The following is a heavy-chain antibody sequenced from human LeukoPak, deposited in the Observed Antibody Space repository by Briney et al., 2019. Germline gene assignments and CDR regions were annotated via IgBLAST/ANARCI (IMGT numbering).Heavy chain of an antibody. CDR2: IYYSEYT. J-gene: IGHJ4*02. CDR3: ARSDDSSGYYDYFDY. D-gene: IGHD3-22*01. CDR1: GGSISSNSYY. Sequence: SETLSLTCTVSGGSISSNSYYWGWIRRSPGKGLEWIGTIYYSEYTYYSPSLKSRVTISRDTSKNQFSLELSSVTAADTAVYYCARSDDSSGYYDYFDYWGQGTLVTVSS. V-gene: IGHV4-39*01.